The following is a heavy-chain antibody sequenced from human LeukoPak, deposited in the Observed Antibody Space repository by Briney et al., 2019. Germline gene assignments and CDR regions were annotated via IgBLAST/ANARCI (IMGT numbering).Heavy chain of an antibody. CDR2: INHSGST. D-gene: IGHD2-2*01. CDR3: ARGATRSPSRVPAYYYYMDV. J-gene: IGHJ6*03. CDR1: GVSFSGYY. Sequence: HPSETLSLTCAVYGVSFSGYYWSWIRHPPGKGLEWIGEINHSGSTNYNPSLKSRVTISVVTSKNRFSLKLSSVSAADPAVYYCARGATRSPSRVPAYYYYMDVWGKGTTVTVSS. V-gene: IGHV4-34*01.